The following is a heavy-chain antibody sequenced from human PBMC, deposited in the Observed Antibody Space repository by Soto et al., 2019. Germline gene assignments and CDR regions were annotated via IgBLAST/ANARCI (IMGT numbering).Heavy chain of an antibody. V-gene: IGHV4-34*01. CDR1: GGSFSGYY. Sequence: SETLSLTCAVYGGSFSGYYWSWIRQPPGKGLEWIGEINHSGSTNYNPSLKSRVTISVDTSKNQFSLKLSSVTAADTAVYYCARGQQQLYYYYYMDVWGKGTTVTVSS. J-gene: IGHJ6*03. CDR2: INHSGST. CDR3: ARGQQQLYYYYYMDV. D-gene: IGHD6-13*01.